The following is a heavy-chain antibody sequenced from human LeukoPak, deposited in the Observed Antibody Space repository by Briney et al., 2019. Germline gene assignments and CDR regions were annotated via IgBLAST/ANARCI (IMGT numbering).Heavy chain of an antibody. CDR3: AKDSRPYGSGSYYNW. Sequence: PGGSLRLSCAASGFTFSSYGMHWVRQAPGKGPEWVAVISYDGSNKYYADSVKGRFTISRDNSKNTLYLQMNSLRAEDTAVYYCAKDSRPYGSGSYYNWWGQGTLVTVSS. V-gene: IGHV3-30*18. CDR2: ISYDGSNK. J-gene: IGHJ4*02. CDR1: GFTFSSYG. D-gene: IGHD3-10*01.